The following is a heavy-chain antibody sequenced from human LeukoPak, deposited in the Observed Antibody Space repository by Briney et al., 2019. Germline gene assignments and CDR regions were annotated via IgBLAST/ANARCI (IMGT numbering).Heavy chain of an antibody. V-gene: IGHV3-48*02. J-gene: IGHJ4*02. CDR3: ARDRHSTGWYYFDY. CDR2: INSGSSTI. Sequence: GGPLRLSCVASGLTFSSYSMNWVRQTPGKGLEWVSYINSGSSTIYYADSVKGRFTISRDNAKNSLYLQMNSLRDEDTAVYYCARDRHSTGWYYFDYWGQGTLVTVSS. CDR1: GLTFSSYS. D-gene: IGHD6-19*01.